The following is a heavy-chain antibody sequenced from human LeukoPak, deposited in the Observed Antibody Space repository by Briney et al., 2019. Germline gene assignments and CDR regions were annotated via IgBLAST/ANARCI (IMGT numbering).Heavy chain of an antibody. CDR2: ISSSSSYT. D-gene: IGHD1-26*01. Sequence: GGSLRLSCAASGFTFSDYYMSWIRQAPGKGLEWVSYISSSSSYTNYADSVKGRFTISRDNSKNTLYLQMNSLRAEDTAVYYCTEGVGATKELYYYGMDVWGQGTTVTVSS. CDR1: GFTFSDYY. V-gene: IGHV3-11*03. J-gene: IGHJ6*02. CDR3: TEGVGATKELYYYGMDV.